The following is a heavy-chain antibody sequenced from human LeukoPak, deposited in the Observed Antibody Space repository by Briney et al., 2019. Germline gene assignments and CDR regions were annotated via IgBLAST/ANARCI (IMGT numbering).Heavy chain of an antibody. CDR3: ARDGRPRYSSGFWFDP. V-gene: IGHV4-59*01. CDR2: IYYSGST. Sequence: SETLSLTCTVSGGSISSYYWSWIRQPPGNGLEWIGYIYYSGSTNYNPSLKSRVTISVDTSKNQCSLKLSSVTAADTAVYYCARDGRPRYSSGFWFDPWGQGTLVTVSS. J-gene: IGHJ5*02. D-gene: IGHD6-19*01. CDR1: GGSISSYY.